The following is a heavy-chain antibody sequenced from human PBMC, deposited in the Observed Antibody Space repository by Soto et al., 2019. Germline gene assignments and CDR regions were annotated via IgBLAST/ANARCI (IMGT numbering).Heavy chain of an antibody. Sequence: EVQLVESGGGLVQRGGSLRLSCAASGLTFSSYSMNCVRQAPGKRLEWVSYISSSSSTIYYADSVKGRCTITRDNAKNSLYLQMMSLRAEATAVYYCAFGEESRSFYYGMDVWGQGTTVTVSS. CDR3: AFGEESRSFYYGMDV. CDR2: ISSSSSTI. V-gene: IGHV3-48*01. J-gene: IGHJ6*02. D-gene: IGHD3-10*01. CDR1: GLTFSSYS.